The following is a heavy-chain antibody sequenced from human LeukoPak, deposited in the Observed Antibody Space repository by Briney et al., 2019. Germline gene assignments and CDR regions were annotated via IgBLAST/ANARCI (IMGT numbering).Heavy chain of an antibody. CDR3: ARVQAVAASVYY. Sequence: GGSLRLSCAASGFTFSDYYMSWIRQAPGKGLEWVSYISSSGSTIYYADSVKGRFAISRDNAKNSLYLQMNSLRAEDTAVYYCARVQAVAASVYYWGQGTLVTVSS. CDR1: GFTFSDYY. V-gene: IGHV3-11*01. D-gene: IGHD2-15*01. J-gene: IGHJ4*02. CDR2: ISSSGSTI.